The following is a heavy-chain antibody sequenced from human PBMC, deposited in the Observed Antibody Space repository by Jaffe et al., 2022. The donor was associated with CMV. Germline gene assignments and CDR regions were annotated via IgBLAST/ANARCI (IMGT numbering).Heavy chain of an antibody. CDR3: ASNYDSSGYYYDGLIDY. Sequence: QVQLVQSGAEVKKPGSSVKVSCKASGGTFSSYAISWVRQAPGQGLEWMGRIIPILGIANYAQKFQGRVTITADKSTSTAYMELSSLRSEDTAVYYCASNYDSSGYYYDGLIDYWGQGTLVTVSS. V-gene: IGHV1-69*09. CDR1: GGTFSSYA. J-gene: IGHJ4*02. D-gene: IGHD3-22*01. CDR2: IIPILGIA.